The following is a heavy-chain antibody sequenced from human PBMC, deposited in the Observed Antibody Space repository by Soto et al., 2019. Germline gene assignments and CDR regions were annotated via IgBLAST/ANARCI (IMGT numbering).Heavy chain of an antibody. CDR1: GFTFSSYW. J-gene: IGHJ6*02. V-gene: IGHV3-7*03. Sequence: GGSLRLSCTASGFTFSSYWMTWVRQAPGKGLEWVANIKQDGSEKYYVDSVKGRFTISRDNAKNSLYLQMNSLRAEDTAVYYCAKYGLTPAGYYYYGMDVWGQGTTVTVS. CDR3: AKYGLTPAGYYYYGMDV. D-gene: IGHD4-17*01. CDR2: IKQDGSEK.